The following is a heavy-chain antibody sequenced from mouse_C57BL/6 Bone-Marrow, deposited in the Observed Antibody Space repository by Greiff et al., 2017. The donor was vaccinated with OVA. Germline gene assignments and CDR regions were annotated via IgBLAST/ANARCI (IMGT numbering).Heavy chain of an antibody. CDR1: GFSLTSYG. D-gene: IGHD2-4*01. Sequence: VKVVESGPGLVQPSQSLSITCTVSGFSLTSYGVHWVRQSPGKGLEWLGVIWRGGSTDYNAAFMSRLSITKDNSKSQVFFKMNSLQADDTAIYYCANPDYDGGIPLWGQGTSVTVSS. J-gene: IGHJ4*01. CDR3: ANPDYDGGIPL. V-gene: IGHV2-5*01. CDR2: IWRGGST.